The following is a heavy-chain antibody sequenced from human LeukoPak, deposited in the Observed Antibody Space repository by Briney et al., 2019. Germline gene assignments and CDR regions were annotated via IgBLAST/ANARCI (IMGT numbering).Heavy chain of an antibody. CDR1: GGSISSYY. Sequence: PSETLSLTCTVSGGSISSYYWSWIRQPPGKGLEWIGYIYYSGSTNYNPSLKSRVTISVDTSKNQFSLKLSSVTAADTAVYYCARGGGAYYYDSSGYYSQYFQHWGQGTLVTVSS. CDR2: IYYSGST. CDR3: ARGGGAYYYDSSGYYSQYFQH. D-gene: IGHD3-22*01. J-gene: IGHJ1*01. V-gene: IGHV4-59*01.